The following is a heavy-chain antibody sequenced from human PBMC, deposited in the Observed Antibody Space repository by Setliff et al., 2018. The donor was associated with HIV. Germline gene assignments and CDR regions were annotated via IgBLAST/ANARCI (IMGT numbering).Heavy chain of an antibody. Sequence: VKVSCKASGGTFSNYGISWVRQAPGQGLEWMGWISANNGSSYFAQKLQDRVTMTSDTSTSTAYMELRSLRSDDTAVYYCARVRERVTIFGVVRDFDSWGQGTLVTVSS. V-gene: IGHV1-18*01. CDR2: ISANNGSS. CDR3: ARVRERVTIFGVVRDFDS. CDR1: GGTFSNYG. J-gene: IGHJ4*02. D-gene: IGHD3-3*01.